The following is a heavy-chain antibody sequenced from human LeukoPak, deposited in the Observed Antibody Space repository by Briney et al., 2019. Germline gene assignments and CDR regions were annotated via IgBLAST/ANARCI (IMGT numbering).Heavy chain of an antibody. CDR3: ARDRTGQQLISRKEYYYMDV. V-gene: IGHV3-66*01. D-gene: IGHD4-11*01. J-gene: IGHJ6*03. Sequence: GGSLRLSCAASGFTVSSNYMSRVRQAPGKGLEWVSIIYSGGSTYYADSVKGRFTISRDNSKNTLYLQMNSLRAEGTAVYYCARDRTGQQLISRKEYYYMDVWGKGTTVTISS. CDR1: GFTVSSNY. CDR2: IYSGGST.